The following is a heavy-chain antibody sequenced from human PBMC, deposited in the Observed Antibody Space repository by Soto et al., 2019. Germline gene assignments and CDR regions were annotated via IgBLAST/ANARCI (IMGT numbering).Heavy chain of an antibody. V-gene: IGHV1-69*06. CDR3: ASWGSYRPTIDY. D-gene: IGHD3-16*02. CDR1: GGGFSSYA. J-gene: IGHJ4*02. Sequence: QVQLVQSGAGVKKPGSSVKVSCKASGGGFSSYAISWVRQAPGQGLEWMGGIIPIFGTANYAQKFQGRVTITADKSTSTAYMELSSLRSEDTAVYYCASWGSYRPTIDYWGQGTLVTVSS. CDR2: IIPIFGTA.